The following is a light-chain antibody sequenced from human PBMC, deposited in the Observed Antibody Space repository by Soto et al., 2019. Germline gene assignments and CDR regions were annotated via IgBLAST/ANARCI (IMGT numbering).Light chain of an antibody. V-gene: IGKV1-27*01. CDR1: QGISSY. J-gene: IGKJ1*01. Sequence: DIQMTQSPSSLSASVGDRVTITCRASQGISSYLAWYKQKPGKVPNLLIYAASTLQSGVPSRFSGSGSGTDFTLTISSLQAEDVATYYCQMSNTAPCKFGQGTKVEIK. CDR3: QMSNTAPCK. CDR2: AAS.